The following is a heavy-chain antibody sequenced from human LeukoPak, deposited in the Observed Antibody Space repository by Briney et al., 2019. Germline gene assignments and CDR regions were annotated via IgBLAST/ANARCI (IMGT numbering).Heavy chain of an antibody. J-gene: IGHJ4*02. D-gene: IGHD6-13*01. CDR1: GGSISSGGYY. CDR2: IYYSGST. Sequence: SETLSLTCTVSGGSISSGGYYWSWIRQHPGKGLEWIGYIYYSGSTYYNPSLKSRVTISVDTSKNQFSLKLSSVTAADTAVYYRARAAAAGTPADYWGQGTLVTVSS. V-gene: IGHV4-31*03. CDR3: ARAAAAGTPADY.